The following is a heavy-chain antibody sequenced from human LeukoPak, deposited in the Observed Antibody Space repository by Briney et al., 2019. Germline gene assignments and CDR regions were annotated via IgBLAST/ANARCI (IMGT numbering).Heavy chain of an antibody. V-gene: IGHV3-15*01. J-gene: IGHJ4*02. Sequence: PGGSLRLSCAASGFTFSNAWMSWVRQAPGKGLEWVGRIKSKTDGETTDYAATVKGRFTISSDDSKNTLYLQMNSLKTEDTAVYYCTTEVGVVVVQAAGNPTDYWGRGTLVTVSS. CDR1: GFTFSNAW. CDR2: IKSKTDGETT. CDR3: TTEVGVVVVQAAGNPTDY. D-gene: IGHD2-2*01.